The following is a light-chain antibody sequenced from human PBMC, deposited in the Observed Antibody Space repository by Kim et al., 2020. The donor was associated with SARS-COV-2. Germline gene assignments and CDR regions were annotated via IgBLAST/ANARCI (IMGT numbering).Light chain of an antibody. CDR1: RLGDNF. J-gene: IGLJ3*02. CDR3: QAWDSSTAV. Sequence: SGAPGQTATITGSGDRLGDNFACWFKQIPGQSPTLGIYRDTKRPSGIPERFTGSNSGTTATLTISGTQPIDEADYYCQAWDSSTAVFGGGTQLTVL. V-gene: IGLV3-1*01. CDR2: RDT.